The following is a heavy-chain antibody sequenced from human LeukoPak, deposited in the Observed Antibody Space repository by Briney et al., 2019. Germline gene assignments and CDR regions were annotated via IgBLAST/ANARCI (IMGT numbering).Heavy chain of an antibody. CDR3: AIMHGYYDGSGYWVQ. J-gene: IGHJ1*01. Sequence: GESLRLSCAASGFTFGSYGMSWVRQAPGKGLEWVSFITPNADRTSYADSVEGRFTISRDNPRNTLYMQMNSLRDEDTALYYCAIMHGYYDGSGYWVQWGQGTLVTVSS. CDR1: GFTFGSYG. D-gene: IGHD3-22*01. V-gene: IGHV3-23*01. CDR2: ITPNADRT.